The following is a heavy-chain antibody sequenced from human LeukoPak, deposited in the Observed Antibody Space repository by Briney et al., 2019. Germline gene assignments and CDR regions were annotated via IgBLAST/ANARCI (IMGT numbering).Heavy chain of an antibody. CDR3: ARGPYYYDSSGYSHGPFDY. CDR2: ISYDGSNK. Sequence: GGSLRLSCAASGFTFSSYAMHWVRQAPGKGLEWVAVISYDGSNKYYADSVKGRFTISRDNSKNTLYLQMNSLRAEDTAVYYCARGPYYYDSSGYSHGPFDYWGQGTLVTVSS. J-gene: IGHJ4*02. V-gene: IGHV3-30*04. CDR1: GFTFSSYA. D-gene: IGHD3-22*01.